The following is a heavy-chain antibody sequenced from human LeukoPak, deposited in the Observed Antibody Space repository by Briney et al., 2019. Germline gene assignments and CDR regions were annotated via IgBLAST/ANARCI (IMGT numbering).Heavy chain of an antibody. D-gene: IGHD3-22*01. J-gene: IGHJ4*02. Sequence: GGSLRLSCAASGFTISSNYMSWVRQAPGKGLEWVSAISGSGGSTSYADSVKGRFTISRDNSKNTLYLQMNSLRAEDTAVYYCAKDPWNYYDSSGHYQGYFDYWGQGTLVTVSS. CDR1: GFTISSNY. CDR3: AKDPWNYYDSSGHYQGYFDY. V-gene: IGHV3-23*01. CDR2: ISGSGGST.